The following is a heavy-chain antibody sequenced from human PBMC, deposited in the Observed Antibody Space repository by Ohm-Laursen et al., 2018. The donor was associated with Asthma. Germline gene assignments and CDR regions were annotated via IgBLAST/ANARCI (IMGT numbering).Heavy chain of an antibody. D-gene: IGHD3-10*02. V-gene: IGHV1-2*06. Sequence: GASVKVSCKASGYTFTGYYMHWVRQAPGQGLEWMGRINPNSGGTNYAQKFQGRVTMTRDMSISTAYMELSRLRSDDTALYYCAREADYVSKAYAFDIWGQGTMVTVSS. CDR3: AREADYVSKAYAFDI. J-gene: IGHJ3*02. CDR1: GYTFTGYY. CDR2: INPNSGGT.